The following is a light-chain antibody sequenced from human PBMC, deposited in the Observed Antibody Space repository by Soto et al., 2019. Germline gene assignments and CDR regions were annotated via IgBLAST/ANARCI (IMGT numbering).Light chain of an antibody. V-gene: IGKV3-20*01. CDR3: QQYGSLPWT. Sequence: EIVLTQSPGTLSLSPGERATLSCRASQSVSSGYLAWYHQKPGQAPRLLIYGASSRATGIPDRFSGSGSGTDFTLTISRLEPDDFAVYYCQQYGSLPWTFGQGTKVDIK. CDR1: QSVSSGY. J-gene: IGKJ1*01. CDR2: GAS.